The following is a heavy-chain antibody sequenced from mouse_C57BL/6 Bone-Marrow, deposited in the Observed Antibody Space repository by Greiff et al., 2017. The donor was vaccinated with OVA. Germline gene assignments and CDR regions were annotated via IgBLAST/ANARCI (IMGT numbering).Heavy chain of an antibody. CDR3: AKEGGGFDYDGPFAY. CDR1: GYTFTSYW. V-gene: IGHV1-55*01. J-gene: IGHJ3*01. CDR2: IYPGSGST. Sequence: QVQLQQPGAELVKPGASVKMSCKASGYTFTSYWITWVKQRPGQGLEWIGDIYPGSGSTNYNEKFKSKATLTVDTSSSTAYMQLSSLTSEDSAVNYWAKEGGGFDYDGPFAYWGQGTLVTVSA. D-gene: IGHD2-4*01.